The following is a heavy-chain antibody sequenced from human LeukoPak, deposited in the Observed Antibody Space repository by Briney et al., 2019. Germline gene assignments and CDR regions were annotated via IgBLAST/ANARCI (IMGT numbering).Heavy chain of an antibody. CDR1: GFTFSSYA. D-gene: IGHD3-3*01. V-gene: IGHV3-30*04. J-gene: IGHJ6*02. CDR3: ARDARYYDFWSGYPRGYYYGMDV. CDR2: ILSVGRNK. Sequence: PGRSLRLSCAASGFTFSSYAMDWDRQAPGKGLEWVGAILSVGRNKSYTGSVKDRFTISRNNTKNTLYLQMNSLRAENTAVYYCARDARYYDFWSGYPRGYYYGMDVWGQGTTVTVSS.